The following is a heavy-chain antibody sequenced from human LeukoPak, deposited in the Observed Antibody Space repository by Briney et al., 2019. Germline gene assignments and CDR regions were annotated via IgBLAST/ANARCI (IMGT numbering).Heavy chain of an antibody. CDR3: ASLPPPYDSSGYYDS. CDR1: GFTFSSNA. D-gene: IGHD3-22*01. J-gene: IGHJ5*01. CDR2: ISGSGDST. V-gene: IGHV3-23*01. Sequence: GGSLRLSCAASGFTFSSNAMSWVRQAPGKGLEWVSAISGSGDSTYYADSVKGRFTISRDNSKNTLYLQMSSLRAEDTAVYYCASLPPPYDSSGYYDSWGQGTLVTVSS.